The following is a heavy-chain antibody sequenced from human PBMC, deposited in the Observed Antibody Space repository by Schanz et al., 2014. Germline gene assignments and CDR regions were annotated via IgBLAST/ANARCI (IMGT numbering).Heavy chain of an antibody. J-gene: IGHJ4*02. CDR2: INTNTGNP. V-gene: IGHV7-4-1*02. Sequence: QVQLVQSGSELKKPGASVKVSCKASGYTFTSYAMNWVRQAPGQGLEWVGWINTNTGNPTYAQGFTGWFVFSLDTSVSTAYLQISSLKAEDTAAYDCTTETIAMAGTFSIWGQGTLVTVSS. CDR1: GYTFTSYA. CDR3: TTETIAMAGTFSI. D-gene: IGHD6-19*01.